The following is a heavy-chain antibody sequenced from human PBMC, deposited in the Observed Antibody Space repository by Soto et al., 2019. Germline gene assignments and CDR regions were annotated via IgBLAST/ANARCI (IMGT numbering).Heavy chain of an antibody. CDR3: AKSGGSTSCKDV. Sequence: GGSLRLSCAASGFTFSSYAMSWVRQAPGKGLEWVSAISGSGGSTYYADSVKGRFTISRGNSKNTLYLQMNSLRAEDTAVYYCAKSGGSTSCKDVWGQGTTVTVSS. CDR1: GFTFSSYA. D-gene: IGHD2-2*01. CDR2: ISGSGGST. V-gene: IGHV3-23*01. J-gene: IGHJ6*02.